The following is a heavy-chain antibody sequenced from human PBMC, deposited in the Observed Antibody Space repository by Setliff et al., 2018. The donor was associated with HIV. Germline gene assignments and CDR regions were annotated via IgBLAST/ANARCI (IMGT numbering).Heavy chain of an antibody. CDR3: ARLSGLYYYDSSGYYYGHYFDY. Sequence: PGESLKISCKGSGYSFTNYWIGWVRQMPVKGLEWMGIIYPGDSDTRYSPSFQGQVTISADKSISTAYLQWSSLKASDTAMYYCARLSGLYYYDSSGYYYGHYFDYWGQGTLVTVSS. D-gene: IGHD3-22*01. CDR1: GYSFTNYW. J-gene: IGHJ4*02. CDR2: IYPGDSDT. V-gene: IGHV5-51*01.